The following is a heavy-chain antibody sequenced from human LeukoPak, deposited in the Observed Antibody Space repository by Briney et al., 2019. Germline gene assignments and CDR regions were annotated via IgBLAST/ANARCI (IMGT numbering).Heavy chain of an antibody. V-gene: IGHV3-64D*06. J-gene: IGHJ5*02. CDR1: GFSFSSYA. D-gene: IGHD3-3*01. CDR3: VRYDSSRFDP. CDR2: ISSNIDST. Sequence: GGSLRLSCSASGFSFSSYAMHWVRQAPGKGLEYVSAISSNIDSTFYADSVKGRFTISRDNSGNTLYLQMSSLRPEDTAVYYCVRYDSSRFDPWGQGTLVIVSS.